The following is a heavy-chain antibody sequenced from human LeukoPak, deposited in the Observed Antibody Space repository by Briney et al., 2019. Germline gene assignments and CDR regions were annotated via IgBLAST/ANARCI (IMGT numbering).Heavy chain of an antibody. V-gene: IGHV1-18*01. D-gene: IGHD6-13*01. CDR3: ARVGTGSSTWYPEYFQH. J-gene: IGHJ1*01. Sequence: ASVKVSCKASGYTFTSYGISWVRQAPGRAFEWMGWITVYDANTNHAQTNYAQKFQGRVTMATDTSTSTVYMELRSLGSDDTAVHYCARVGTGSSTWYPEYFQHSGQGTLVTVS. CDR2: ITVYDANTNHAQT. CDR1: GYTFTSYG.